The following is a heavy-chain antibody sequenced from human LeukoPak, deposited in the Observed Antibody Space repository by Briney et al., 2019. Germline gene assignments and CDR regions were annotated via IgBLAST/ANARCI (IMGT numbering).Heavy chain of an antibody. J-gene: IGHJ3*02. D-gene: IGHD2-2*02. V-gene: IGHV3-64*01. Sequence: GGSLRLSCAASGFTFSSYAMHWVRQAPRKGLEYVSAISSNGGSTYYANSVKGRFTISRDNSKNTLYLQMGSLRAEDMAVYYCARDPATYCSSTSCYTAGAFDIWGQGTMVTVSS. CDR1: GFTFSSYA. CDR3: ARDPATYCSSTSCYTAGAFDI. CDR2: ISSNGGST.